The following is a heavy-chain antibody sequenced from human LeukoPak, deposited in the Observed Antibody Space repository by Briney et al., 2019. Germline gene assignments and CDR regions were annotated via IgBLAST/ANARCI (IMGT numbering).Heavy chain of an antibody. V-gene: IGHV4-38-2*02. D-gene: IGHD5-24*01. Sequence: SETLSLTCTVSGYSISSGYYWGWIRPPPGKGLEWIGIIYHSGSTYYNPSLKSRVTISVDTSKNQFSLKLSSVTAAETAVYYCAREGRYRYGYNEYHSYMDIWGKGTTVTVSS. CDR1: GYSISSGYY. J-gene: IGHJ6*03. CDR3: AREGRYRYGYNEYHSYMDI. CDR2: IYHSGST.